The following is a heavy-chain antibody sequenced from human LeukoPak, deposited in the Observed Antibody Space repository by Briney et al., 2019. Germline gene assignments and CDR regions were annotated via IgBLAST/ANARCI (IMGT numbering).Heavy chain of an antibody. J-gene: IGHJ3*02. CDR1: GGSFSGYY. CDR2: INHSGST. V-gene: IGHV4-34*01. D-gene: IGHD1-26*01. Sequence: SETLSLTCAVYGGSFSGYYWSWIRQPPGKGLEWIGEINHSGSTNYNPSLKSRVTISVDTSKNQFSLKLSSVTAADTAVYYCARAWELPRSWDIWGQGTMVTVSS. CDR3: ARAWELPRSWDI.